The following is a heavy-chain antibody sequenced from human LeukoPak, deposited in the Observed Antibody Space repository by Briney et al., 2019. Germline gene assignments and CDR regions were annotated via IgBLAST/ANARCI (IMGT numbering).Heavy chain of an antibody. J-gene: IGHJ6*02. CDR2: ISGSGGST. V-gene: IGHV3-23*01. CDR1: GFTFTSYA. CDR3: ARGVTTGTTPYYYAMDV. D-gene: IGHD1-1*01. Sequence: GGSLRLSCAASGFTFTSYAMTWVRQAPGKGLEWVSAISGSGGSTYYADSVKGRFTISRDNPKNTLYLQMNSLRAEDTAVYYCARGVTTGTTPYYYAMDVWGQGTTVTVSS.